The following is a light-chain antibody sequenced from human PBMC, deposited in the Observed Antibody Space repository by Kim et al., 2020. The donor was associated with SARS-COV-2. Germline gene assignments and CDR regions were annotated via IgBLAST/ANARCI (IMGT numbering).Light chain of an antibody. Sequence: SVSPGQTASITCSGDKLGHKYASWYQQKPGQSPVVVIFRDNRRPSGIPERFSGSNSGNTATLTISGTQAMDEADYYCQAWDSSIYVFGTGTKVTVL. V-gene: IGLV3-1*01. CDR3: QAWDSSIYV. J-gene: IGLJ1*01. CDR1: KLGHKY. CDR2: RDN.